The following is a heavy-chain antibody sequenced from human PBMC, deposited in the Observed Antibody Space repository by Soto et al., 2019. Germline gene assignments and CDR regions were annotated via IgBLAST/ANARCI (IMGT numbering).Heavy chain of an antibody. CDR2: IYYSGST. CDR3: ARDQAYDYTSPGDYYYYGMDV. Sequence: QVQLQESGPGLVKPSQTLSLTCTVSGGSISSGGHYWNWIRQHPGKGLEWIGYIYYSGSTYYNPSLKSRVTISVDTSKNQLSLNLSSVTAADTAVYYCARDQAYDYTSPGDYYYYGMDVWGQGTTVTVSS. J-gene: IGHJ6*02. CDR1: GGSISSGGHY. D-gene: IGHD4-4*01. V-gene: IGHV4-31*03.